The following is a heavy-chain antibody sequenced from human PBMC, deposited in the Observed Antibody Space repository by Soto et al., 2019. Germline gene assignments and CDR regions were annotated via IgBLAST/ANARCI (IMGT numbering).Heavy chain of an antibody. CDR3: ASTHSGYDYSSGYFDY. V-gene: IGHV1-69*02. Sequence: ASVKVSCKASGGTFSSYTISWVRQAPGQGLEWMGRIIPILGIANYAQKFQGRVTITADKSTSTAYMELSSLRSEDTAVYYCASTHSGYDYSSGYFDYWGQGTLVTVS. D-gene: IGHD5-12*01. CDR2: IIPILGIA. CDR1: GGTFSSYT. J-gene: IGHJ4*02.